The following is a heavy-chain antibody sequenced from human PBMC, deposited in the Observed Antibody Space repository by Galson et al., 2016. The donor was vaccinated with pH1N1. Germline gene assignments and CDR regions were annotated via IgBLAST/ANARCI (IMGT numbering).Heavy chain of an antibody. D-gene: IGHD4-17*01. CDR1: GFSLSTSGVG. J-gene: IGHJ5*02. CDR2: IFWNDDK. V-gene: IGHV2-5*01. CDR3: ARFLYGDYSNWFDP. Sequence: LTLTCTFSGFSLSTSGVGVGWIRQPPGKALEWLALIFWNDDKRYSPSLKSRLTITKDTSKNQVVLTMTNMDPVDTATYYCARFLYGDYSNWFDPWGQGTLVTVSS.